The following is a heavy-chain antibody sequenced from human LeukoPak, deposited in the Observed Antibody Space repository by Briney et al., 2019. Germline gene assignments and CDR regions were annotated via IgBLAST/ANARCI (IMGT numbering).Heavy chain of an antibody. CDR2: ISYDGSNK. CDR1: GFTFSSYA. CDR3: ARDGESGLLTMVRGVPLYYFDY. Sequence: PGRSLRLSCAASGFTFSSYAMHWVRQAPGKGLEWVAVISYDGSNKYYADSVKGRFTISRDNSRNTLYLQMNSLRAEDTAVYYCARDGESGLLTMVRGVPLYYFDYWGQGTLVTVSS. J-gene: IGHJ4*02. D-gene: IGHD3-10*01. V-gene: IGHV3-30-3*01.